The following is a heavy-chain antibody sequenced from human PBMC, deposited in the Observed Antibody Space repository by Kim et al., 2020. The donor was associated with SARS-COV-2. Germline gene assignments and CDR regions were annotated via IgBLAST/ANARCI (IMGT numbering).Heavy chain of an antibody. V-gene: IGHV3-30*18. J-gene: IGHJ4*02. CDR1: GFTFSSYG. D-gene: IGHD4-17*01. Sequence: GGSLRLSCAASGFTFSSYGMHWVRQAPGKWLEWVALISYDGSDKYYGDSVKGRFTISRDNSKNTLYLQMNSLRAEDTAVYYCAKDLRFSHGSIDYWGQGTLVTVSS. CDR3: AKDLRFSHGSIDY. CDR2: ISYDGSDK.